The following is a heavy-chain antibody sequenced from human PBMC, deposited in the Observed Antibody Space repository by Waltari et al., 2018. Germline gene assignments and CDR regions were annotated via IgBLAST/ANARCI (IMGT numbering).Heavy chain of an antibody. D-gene: IGHD7-27*01. CDR3: AKGGWGFYLDN. V-gene: IGHV3-21*01. CDR2: ISSTGTYT. Sequence: EVQLVESGGGLVKPGGSLRLSCAASGFTFSSYSMNWVRQAPGKGLEWISSISSTGTYTHYADSVKGRFTISRDNAKNSLYLQMNSLRAEDTGVYWCAKGGWGFYLDNWGQGTLVTFSS. CDR1: GFTFSSYS. J-gene: IGHJ4*02.